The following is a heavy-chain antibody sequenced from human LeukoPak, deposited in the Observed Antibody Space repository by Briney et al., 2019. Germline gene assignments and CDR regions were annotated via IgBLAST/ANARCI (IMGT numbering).Heavy chain of an antibody. J-gene: IGHJ5*02. CDR3: ASGFPYGSPHSPPGFDP. Sequence: PSETLSLTCTVSGGSISSGGYYWSWIRQHPGKGLEWIGYIYYSGSTYYNPSLKSRVTISVDTSKNQFSLKLSSVTAADTAVYYCASGFPYGSPHSPPGFDPWGQGTLVTVSS. CDR1: GGSISSGGYY. D-gene: IGHD3-10*01. CDR2: IYYSGST. V-gene: IGHV4-31*03.